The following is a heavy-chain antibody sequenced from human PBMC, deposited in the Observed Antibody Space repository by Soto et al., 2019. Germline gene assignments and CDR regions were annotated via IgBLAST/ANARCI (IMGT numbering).Heavy chain of an antibody. CDR2: IYYSGST. CDR1: GGSISSGGYY. D-gene: IGHD6-6*01. J-gene: IGHJ6*03. V-gene: IGHV4-31*03. Sequence: TSETLSLTCTVSGGSISSGGYYWSWIRQHPGKGLEWIGYIYYSGSTYYNPSLKSRVTISVDTSKNQLSLKLSSVTAADKAVYYCARAGGGAARPWSFVSYYYMDVWGKGTTVTVSS. CDR3: ARAGGGAARPWSFVSYYYMDV.